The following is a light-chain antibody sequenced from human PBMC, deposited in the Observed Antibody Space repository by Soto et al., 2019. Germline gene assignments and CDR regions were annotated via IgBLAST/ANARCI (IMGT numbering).Light chain of an antibody. CDR3: QQYYSTPYT. CDR2: LAS. Sequence: DIVMTQSPDSLAVSLCERATINCKSSQSVLYSSNNKNYLAGYQQKPGQPPKLLIYLASTREYGVPDRFSGSGSGPDFTLTISSLQAEDVAVYYCQQYYSTPYTFGQGTKLEIK. V-gene: IGKV4-1*01. CDR1: QSVLYSSNNKNY. J-gene: IGKJ2*01.